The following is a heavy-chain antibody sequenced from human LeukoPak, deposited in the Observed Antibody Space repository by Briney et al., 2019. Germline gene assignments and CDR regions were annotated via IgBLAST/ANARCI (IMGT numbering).Heavy chain of an antibody. Sequence: SETLSLTCTVSGGSISSYYWSWIRQPPGKGLEWIGYIYYSGGTNYNPSLKSRVTISVDTSKNQFSLKLSSVTAADTAVYYCARGSGSYSPFDYWGQGTLVTVSS. D-gene: IGHD1-26*01. V-gene: IGHV4-59*01. CDR3: ARGSGSYSPFDY. J-gene: IGHJ4*02. CDR1: GGSISSYY. CDR2: IYYSGGT.